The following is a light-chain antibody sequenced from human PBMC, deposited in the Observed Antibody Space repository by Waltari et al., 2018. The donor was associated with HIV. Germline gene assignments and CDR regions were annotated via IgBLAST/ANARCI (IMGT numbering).Light chain of an antibody. V-gene: IGKV3-20*01. CDR1: QSISSSH. CDR2: DAS. CDR3: HQYAASPRT. J-gene: IGKJ2*01. Sequence: EIVLTQSPGTLSLSPGERATLSCRASQSISSSHLAWYQQRRGQAPRVLIYDASKRATGVSDRFSGSGSGTDFTLTISRLEPEYFALYYCHQYAASPRTFGQGTKLEIK.